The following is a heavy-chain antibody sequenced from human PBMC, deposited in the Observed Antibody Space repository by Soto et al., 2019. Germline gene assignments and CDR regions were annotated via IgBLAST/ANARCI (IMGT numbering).Heavy chain of an antibody. CDR2: IRSKAYGGTT. J-gene: IGHJ4*02. V-gene: IGHV3-49*03. Sequence: PGGSLRLSCTPSGFTFGDFTMSWFHQAPGKGLEWIGFIRSKAYGGTTEYAASVKGRFTISRDDSKSIAYLQMNSLKTEDTAVYYCTRALVGSGWPFDYWGQGTLVTVSS. CDR3: TRALVGSGWPFDY. D-gene: IGHD6-19*01. CDR1: GFTFGDFT.